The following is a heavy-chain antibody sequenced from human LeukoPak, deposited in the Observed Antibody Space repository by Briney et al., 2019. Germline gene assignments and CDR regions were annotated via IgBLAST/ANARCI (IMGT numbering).Heavy chain of an antibody. CDR3: ARAIVASNLDY. CDR2: ISSSGSTI. D-gene: IGHD5-12*01. J-gene: IGHJ4*02. V-gene: IGHV3-11*01. Sequence: GGSLRLSCAASGFTFSDYYMSWIRQAPGKGLEWVSYISSSGSTIYYAGSVKGRFTISRDNAKNSLYLQMNSLRAEDTAVYYCARAIVASNLDYWGQGTLVTVSS. CDR1: GFTFSDYY.